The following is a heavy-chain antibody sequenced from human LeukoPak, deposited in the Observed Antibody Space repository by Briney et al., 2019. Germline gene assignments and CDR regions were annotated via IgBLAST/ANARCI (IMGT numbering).Heavy chain of an antibody. Sequence: GSRRLSCAASGFTRSDYHMSWIRQAPGKGLEWLSYISGSGSTSYSADSVKGRFTVSRDSDKDFVYLQMNSLRVEDTAVYYCARAVVVPAAPAYYYYGMDVWGQGTTVTVSS. D-gene: IGHD2-2*01. CDR2: ISGSGSTS. V-gene: IGHV3-11*01. CDR3: ARAVVVPAAPAYYYYGMDV. CDR1: GFTRSDYH. J-gene: IGHJ6*02.